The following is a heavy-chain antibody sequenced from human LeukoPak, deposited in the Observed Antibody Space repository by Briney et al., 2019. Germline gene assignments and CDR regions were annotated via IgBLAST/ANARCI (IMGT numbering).Heavy chain of an antibody. CDR2: ISGSGGST. V-gene: IGHV3-23*01. CDR3: ARPQIAAAGFSFDY. D-gene: IGHD6-13*01. J-gene: IGHJ4*02. CDR1: ASTFSSDA. Sequence: PGRSLRPACAASASTFSSDAMSSVRQAPGKGLGWVSAISGSGGSTYYEDSVKGRFTISRDNSKNTLYLQMNSLRAEDTAVYYCARPQIAAAGFSFDYWGQGTLVTVSS.